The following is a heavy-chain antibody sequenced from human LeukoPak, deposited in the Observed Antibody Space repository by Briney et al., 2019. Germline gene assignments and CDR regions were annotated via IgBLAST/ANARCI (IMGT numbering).Heavy chain of an antibody. V-gene: IGHV3-74*01. CDR1: GFDFSSNW. Sequence: GGSLRLSCAASGFDFSSNWMHWVRHAPGQGLVWVSRIKGDGISTNYADSVKGRFTISRDIAKNTLYLQMNSLKAEDTGVYYCAKDHYWSIDYWGRGTLVTVSS. CDR2: IKGDGIST. J-gene: IGHJ4*02. CDR3: AKDHYWSIDY. D-gene: IGHD3-3*01.